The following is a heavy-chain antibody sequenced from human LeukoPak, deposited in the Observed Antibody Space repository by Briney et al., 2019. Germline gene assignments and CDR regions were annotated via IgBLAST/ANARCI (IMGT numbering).Heavy chain of an antibody. J-gene: IGHJ4*02. CDR3: ARDYRHPMVVVVITTSPLGY. CDR2: ISYDGSNK. Sequence: GGSLRLSCAASGFTFSSYAMHWVRQAPGKGLEWVAVISYDGSNKYYADSVKGRFTISRDNSKNTLYLQMNSLRAEDTAVYYCARDYRHPMVVVVITTSPLGYWGQGTLVTVSS. CDR1: GFTFSSYA. D-gene: IGHD3-22*01. V-gene: IGHV3-30-3*01.